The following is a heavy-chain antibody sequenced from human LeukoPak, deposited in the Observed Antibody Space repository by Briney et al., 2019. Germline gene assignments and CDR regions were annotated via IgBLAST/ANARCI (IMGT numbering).Heavy chain of an antibody. J-gene: IGHJ4*02. V-gene: IGHV3-7*03. CDR2: IKLDGSEK. CDR1: GFTFSSYG. CDR3: ARDQYDTWSRRGNFDS. D-gene: IGHD3-3*01. Sequence: PGGSLRLSCAASGFTFSSYGMHWVRQAPGKGLEWVANIKLDGSEKNYVDSVKGRFTISRGNTKNSLYLQMNSLRVEDTAVFYCARDQYDTWSRRGNFDSWGQGTLVIVSS.